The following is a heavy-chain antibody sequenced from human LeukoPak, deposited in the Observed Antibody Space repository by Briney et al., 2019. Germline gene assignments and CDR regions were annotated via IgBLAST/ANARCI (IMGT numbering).Heavy chain of an antibody. CDR1: GFTFSDYY. J-gene: IGHJ1*01. V-gene: IGHV3-11*01. CDR2: ISSSGSTI. CDR3: ARDKLAAAGIHPDIQH. Sequence: GGSLRLSCAASGFTFSDYYMSWIRQAPGKGLEWVSYISSSGSTIYYADSVKGRFTISRANAKNSLYLQMNSLRAEDTAVYYCARDKLAAAGIHPDIQHWGQGTLVTVSS. D-gene: IGHD6-13*01.